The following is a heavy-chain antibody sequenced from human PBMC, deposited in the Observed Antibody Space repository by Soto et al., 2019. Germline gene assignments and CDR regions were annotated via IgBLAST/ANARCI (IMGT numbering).Heavy chain of an antibody. J-gene: IGHJ3*02. D-gene: IGHD3-9*01. V-gene: IGHV3-30*18. CDR2: ISYDGSNK. CDR3: AKDFPWRPLPITARYDAFDI. CDR1: GFTFSSYG. Sequence: GGSLRLSCAASGFTFSSYGMHWVRQAPGKGLEWVAVISYDGSNKYYADSVKGRFTISRDNSKNTLYLQMNSLRAEDTAVYYCAKDFPWRPLPITARYDAFDIWGQGTMVTVSS.